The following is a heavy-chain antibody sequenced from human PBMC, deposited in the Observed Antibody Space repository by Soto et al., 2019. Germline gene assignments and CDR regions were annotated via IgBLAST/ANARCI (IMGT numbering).Heavy chain of an antibody. J-gene: IGHJ4*02. V-gene: IGHV4-31*03. CDR2: IFYTGST. CDR3: ARLDYGDSAFDS. Sequence: QVQLKESGPGLVQPSETLSLTCSVSGGSINSASYHWSWLRQHPGKGLEFIGYIFYTGSTYYNPSLETRLTISVDTSKNHVSLRLNAVTAADTAVYYCARLDYGDSAFDSWGRGMLVTVSS. CDR1: GGSINSASYH. D-gene: IGHD4-17*01.